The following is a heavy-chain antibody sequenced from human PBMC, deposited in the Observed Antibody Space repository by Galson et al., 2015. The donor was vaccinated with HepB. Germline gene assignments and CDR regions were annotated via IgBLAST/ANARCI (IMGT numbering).Heavy chain of an antibody. CDR1: GGTFSSYA. Sequence: SVKVSCKASGGTFSSYAISWVRQAPGQGLEWMGGIIPIFGTANYAQKFQGRVTITADESTSTAYMELSSLRSEDTAVYYCAMYSSGWSYGMDVWGQGSTVTVSS. V-gene: IGHV1-69*13. CDR2: IIPIFGTA. CDR3: AMYSSGWSYGMDV. J-gene: IGHJ6*02. D-gene: IGHD6-19*01.